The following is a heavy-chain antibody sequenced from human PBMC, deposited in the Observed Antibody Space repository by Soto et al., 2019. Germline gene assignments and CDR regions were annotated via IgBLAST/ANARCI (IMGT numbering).Heavy chain of an antibody. V-gene: IGHV3-74*01. Sequence: GGSLRLSCAASGFTFSSYWMHWVRQAPGKGLVWVSRINSDGSSTSYADSVKGRFTISRDNAKNTLHLQMNSLRAEDTAVYYCVRDAATTGLDYWGQGTLVTVSS. CDR3: VRDAATTGLDY. CDR1: GFTFSSYW. CDR2: INSDGSST. J-gene: IGHJ4*02. D-gene: IGHD4-17*01.